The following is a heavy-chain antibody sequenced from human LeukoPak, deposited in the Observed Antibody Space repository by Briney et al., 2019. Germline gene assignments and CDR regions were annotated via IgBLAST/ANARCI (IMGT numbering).Heavy chain of an antibody. Sequence: ASVKVSCKASGYTFTSYGISWVRQAPGQGLEWMGWISAYNGNTNYAQKLQGRVTITTDTSTSTAYMELRSLRSDDTAVYYCAREAPLRFLEWFSSGYGMDVWGQGTTVTVSS. D-gene: IGHD3-3*01. V-gene: IGHV1-18*01. CDR1: GYTFTSYG. CDR3: AREAPLRFLEWFSSGYGMDV. CDR2: ISAYNGNT. J-gene: IGHJ6*02.